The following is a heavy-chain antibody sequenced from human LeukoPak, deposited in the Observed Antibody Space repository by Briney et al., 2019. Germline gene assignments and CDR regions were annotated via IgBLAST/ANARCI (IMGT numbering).Heavy chain of an antibody. V-gene: IGHV1-46*01. D-gene: IGHD2-15*01. Sequence: ASVKVSCKASGYTFTSYYMHWVRQAPGQGLEWMGIINPSGGSTSYAQKFQGRVTMTRDTSTSTVYMELSSLRSEDTAVYYCARDGYCSGGSCYSPYYYYGMDVWGQGTTVTVSS. CDR2: INPSGGST. CDR3: ARDGYCSGGSCYSPYYYYGMDV. CDR1: GYTFTSYY. J-gene: IGHJ6*02.